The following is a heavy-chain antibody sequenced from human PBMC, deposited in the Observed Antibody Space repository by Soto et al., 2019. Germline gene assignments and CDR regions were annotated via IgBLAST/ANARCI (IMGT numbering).Heavy chain of an antibody. CDR2: IYYSGST. J-gene: IGHJ5*02. V-gene: IGHV4-30-4*01. CDR1: GGSISSGDYY. CDR3: ARAPDSSGFILANWFDP. D-gene: IGHD3-22*01. Sequence: PSETLSLTCTVSGGSISSGDYYWGWIRQPPGKGLEWIGYIYYSGSTYYNPSLKSRVTISVDTSKNQFSLKLSSVTAADTAVYYCARAPDSSGFILANWFDPWGQGTLVTVSS.